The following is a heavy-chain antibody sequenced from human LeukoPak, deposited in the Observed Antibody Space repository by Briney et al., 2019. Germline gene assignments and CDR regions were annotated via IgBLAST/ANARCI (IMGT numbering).Heavy chain of an antibody. Sequence: PSETLSLTCTVAGGSISSSSYYWGWIRQPPGKGLEWIGSIYYSGSTYYNPSLKSRVTISVDTTKNQFSLKLSSVTAADTAVYYCARKDYYGSGSYYNWAAFDIWGQGTMVTVSS. CDR1: GGSISSSSYY. D-gene: IGHD3-10*01. CDR2: IYYSGST. CDR3: ARKDYYGSGSYYNWAAFDI. V-gene: IGHV4-39*01. J-gene: IGHJ3*02.